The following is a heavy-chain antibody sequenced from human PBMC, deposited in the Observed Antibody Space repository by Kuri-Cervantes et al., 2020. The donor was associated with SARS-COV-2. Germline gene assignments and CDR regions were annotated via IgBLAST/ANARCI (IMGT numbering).Heavy chain of an antibody. CDR2: INHSGST. V-gene: IGHV4-34*01. J-gene: IGHJ4*02. CDR1: GGSFSGYY. D-gene: IGHD3-22*01. CDR3: ARSYDSSGYYYSGSAYYFDY. Sequence: SETLSLTCAVYGGSFSGYYWSWIRQPPGKGLEWIGEINHSGSTNYNPSLKSRVTISVDTSKNQFSLKLSSVTAADTAVYYCARSYDSSGYYYSGSAYYFDYWGQGTLVTVSS.